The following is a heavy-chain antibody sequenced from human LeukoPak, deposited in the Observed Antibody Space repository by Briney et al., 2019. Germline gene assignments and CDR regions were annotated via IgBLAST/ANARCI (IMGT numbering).Heavy chain of an antibody. CDR2: ISYDGSNK. D-gene: IGHD6-19*01. Sequence: GGSLRLSCAASGFTFSSYAMHWVRQAPGKGLEWVAVISYDGSNKYYADSVKGRFTISRDNSKNTLYLQMNSLRAEDTAVYYCAREGIAVAGPGGRAFDIWGQGTMVTVSS. CDR1: GFTFSSYA. CDR3: AREGIAVAGPGGRAFDI. J-gene: IGHJ3*02. V-gene: IGHV3-30-3*01.